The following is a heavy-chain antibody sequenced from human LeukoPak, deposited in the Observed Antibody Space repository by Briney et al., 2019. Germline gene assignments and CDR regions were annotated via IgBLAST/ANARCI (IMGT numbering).Heavy chain of an antibody. CDR1: GGSISSYY. Sequence: SETLSLTCTVSGGSISSYYWSWVRQPAGKGLGWIGRIYTSGSNNYNPSLKSRVTMSVDTSKNQFSLKLSSVTAADTAMCYCARDNEVAARSFDYWGQGTLVTVSS. CDR3: ARDNEVAARSFDY. J-gene: IGHJ4*02. D-gene: IGHD6-6*01. CDR2: IYTSGSN. V-gene: IGHV4-4*07.